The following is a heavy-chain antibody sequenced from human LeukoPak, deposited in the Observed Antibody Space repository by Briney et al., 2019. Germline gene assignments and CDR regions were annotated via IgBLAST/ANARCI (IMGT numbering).Heavy chain of an antibody. D-gene: IGHD6-13*01. J-gene: IGHJ5*02. V-gene: IGHV1-2*02. CDR3: VRVVRRAAAHAGNWFDP. CDR2: INPNTGGT. Sequence: ASVKVSCTASGYTFTDYYMHWVRQAPGQGLEWMGWINPNTGGTDYIQKFQGRVTMTRDTSISTAYMELNSLRSDDTAVYYCVRVVRRAAAHAGNWFDPWGQGTLVTVSS. CDR1: GYTFTDYY.